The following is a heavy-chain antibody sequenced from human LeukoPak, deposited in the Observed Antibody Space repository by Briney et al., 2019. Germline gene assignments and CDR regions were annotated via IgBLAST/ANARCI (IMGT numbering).Heavy chain of an antibody. Sequence: GGSLRFSCAASGFTFSNYAMSWVRQAPGKAMEWVSAITSGGGTTYYEGSVKGRFTISRDNSKNTLYLQMNSLRAEDTAVYYCARDPPRAAWVFDYWGQGTLVSVSS. D-gene: IGHD6-25*01. CDR1: GFTFSNYA. J-gene: IGHJ4*02. CDR3: ARDPPRAAWVFDY. V-gene: IGHV3-23*01. CDR2: ITSGGGTT.